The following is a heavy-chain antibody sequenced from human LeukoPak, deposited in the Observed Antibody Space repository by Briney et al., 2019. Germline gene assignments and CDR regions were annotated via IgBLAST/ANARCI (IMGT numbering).Heavy chain of an antibody. J-gene: IGHJ1*01. CDR1: GYSFTSYW. Sequence: GESLKISCKGSGYSFTSYWIGRVRQMPGKGLECMGIIYPGDSDTRYSPSFQGQVTISADKSISTAYLQWSSLKASDTAMYYCANYYDSSGYYYRQDFQHWGQGTLVTVSS. CDR3: ANYYDSSGYYYRQDFQH. D-gene: IGHD3-22*01. CDR2: IYPGDSDT. V-gene: IGHV5-51*01.